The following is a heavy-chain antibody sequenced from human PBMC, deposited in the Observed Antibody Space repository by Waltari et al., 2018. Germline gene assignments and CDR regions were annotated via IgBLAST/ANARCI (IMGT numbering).Heavy chain of an antibody. CDR1: GFTFRNYW. V-gene: IGHV3-7*01. D-gene: IGHD4-4*01. CDR2: INQDGNGL. J-gene: IGHJ3*02. Sequence: EVQVVESGGGLVQPGGSLRLSCAASGFTFRNYWLTWVRRAPGKGLEWVANINQDGNGLHYVDSVRGRFTVSRNNATNSLHLHMDSLRVEDTAIYYCARDSAPYSNYADAIDIWGQGTMVIVSS. CDR3: ARDSAPYSNYADAIDI.